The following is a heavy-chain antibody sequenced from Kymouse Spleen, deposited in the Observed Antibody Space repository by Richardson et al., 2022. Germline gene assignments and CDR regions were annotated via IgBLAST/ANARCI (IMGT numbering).Heavy chain of an antibody. Sequence: EVQLVESGGGLVQPGRSLRLSCAASGFTFDDYAMHWVRQAPGKGLEWVSGISWNSGSIGYADSVKGRFTISRDNAKNSLYLQMNSLRAEDTALYYCAKDKAGIAVAGLPPDAFDIWGQGTMVTVSS. CDR2: ISWNSGSI. D-gene: IGHD6-19*01. CDR1: GFTFDDYA. J-gene: IGHJ3*02. V-gene: IGHV3-9*01. CDR3: AKDKAGIAVAGLPPDAFDI.